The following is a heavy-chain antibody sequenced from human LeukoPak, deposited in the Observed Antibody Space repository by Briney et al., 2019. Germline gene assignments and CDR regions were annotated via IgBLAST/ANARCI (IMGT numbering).Heavy chain of an antibody. D-gene: IGHD2-15*01. CDR1: GFTFSSSW. J-gene: IGHJ3*02. CDR3: ARARRGGSWRDAFDI. CDR2: ISSSSSTI. Sequence: PGGSLRLSCAASGFTFSSSWMNWVRQAPGKGLEWVSYISSSSSTIYYADSVKGRFTISRDNAKNSLYLQMNSLRAEDTAVYYCARARRGGSWRDAFDIWGQGTMVTVSS. V-gene: IGHV3-48*01.